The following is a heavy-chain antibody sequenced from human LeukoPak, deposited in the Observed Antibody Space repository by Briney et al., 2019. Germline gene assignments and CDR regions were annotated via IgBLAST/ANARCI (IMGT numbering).Heavy chain of an antibody. CDR3: AKLKYQLLYPLYYGMDV. D-gene: IGHD2-2*02. CDR1: GFTFSSYA. J-gene: IGHJ6*02. CDR2: ISGSGGST. V-gene: IGHV3-23*01. Sequence: GGSLRLSCAASGFTFSSYAMSWVRQAPGKGLEWVSAISGSGGSTYYADSVKGRFTISRDNSKNTLYLQMNSLRAEDTAVYYCAKLKYQLLYPLYYGMDVWGQGTTATVSS.